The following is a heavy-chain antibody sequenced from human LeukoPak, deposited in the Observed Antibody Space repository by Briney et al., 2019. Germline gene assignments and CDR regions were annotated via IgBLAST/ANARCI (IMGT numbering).Heavy chain of an antibody. V-gene: IGHV3-21*01. J-gene: IGHJ6*02. D-gene: IGHD6-13*01. CDR1: GFTFSSYS. CDR3: ARMGQQLVYYGMDV. Sequence: GGSLRLSCAASGFTFSSYSMNWVRQAPGKGLEWVSSISSSSSYIYYADSVKGRFTISRDNAKNSLYLQMNSLRAEDTAAYYCARMGQQLVYYGMDVWGQGTTVTVSS. CDR2: ISSSSSYI.